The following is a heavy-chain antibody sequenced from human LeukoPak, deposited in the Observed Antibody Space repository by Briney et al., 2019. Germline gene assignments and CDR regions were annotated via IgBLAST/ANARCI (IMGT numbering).Heavy chain of an antibody. J-gene: IGHJ5*02. CDR2: GST. D-gene: IGHD6-13*01. Sequence: NPSETLSLTCAVSGGSISSYSWSWIRQPPGKGLEWVGGSTNYNPSLESRVTISVDTSKNQFSLKLSSVTAADTAVYYCARDHKIFGQQLMYNWFDPWGQGTLVTVSS. CDR1: GGSISSYS. V-gene: IGHV4-59*01. CDR3: ARDHKIFGQQLMYNWFDP.